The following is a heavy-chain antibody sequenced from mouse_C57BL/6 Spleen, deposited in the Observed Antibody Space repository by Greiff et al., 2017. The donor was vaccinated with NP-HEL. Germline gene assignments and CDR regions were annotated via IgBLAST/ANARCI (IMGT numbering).Heavy chain of an antibody. CDR3: ARYGTVVYWYFDV. D-gene: IGHD1-1*01. V-gene: IGHV1-64*01. CDR1: GYTFTSYW. CDR2: IHPNSGST. Sequence: QVQLQQPGAELVKPGASVKLSCKASGYTFTSYWMHWVKQRPGQGLEWIGMIHPNSGSTNYNEKFKSKATLTVDKSSSTAYMQLSSLTSEDSAVYYCARYGTVVYWYFDVWGTGTTVTVSS. J-gene: IGHJ1*03.